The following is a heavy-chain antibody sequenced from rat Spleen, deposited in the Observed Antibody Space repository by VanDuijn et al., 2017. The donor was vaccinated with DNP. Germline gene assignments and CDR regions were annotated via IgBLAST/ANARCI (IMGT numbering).Heavy chain of an antibody. D-gene: IGHD1-6*01. CDR2: ITSSGGTT. CDR3: ARRAYYGLSFYFDY. Sequence: EVQLVESGGDLVQPGRSLKLSCVASGFTFNNYLMTWIRQVPGKGLEWVASITSSGGTTYYPDSVKGRFTISRDNAKNTLYLQMNSLISEDTATYYCARRAYYGLSFYFDYWGQGVMVTVSS. V-gene: IGHV5-31*01. J-gene: IGHJ2*01. CDR1: GFTFNNYL.